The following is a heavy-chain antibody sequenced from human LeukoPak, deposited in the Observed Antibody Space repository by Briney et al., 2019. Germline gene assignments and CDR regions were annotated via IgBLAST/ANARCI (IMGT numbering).Heavy chain of an antibody. J-gene: IGHJ4*02. CDR2: ISASGSS. D-gene: IGHD6-19*01. V-gene: IGHV3-23*01. CDR1: GFTFSTYA. CDR3: AKNRAPSIAVAGDY. Sequence: GGSLRLSCAASGFTFSTYAMSWVRQAPGKGLEWVSAISASGSSYYADSVKGRFTVSRDNSKNTLWLQMNSLRAEDTAVYYCAKNRAPSIAVAGDYWGQGTLVTVSS.